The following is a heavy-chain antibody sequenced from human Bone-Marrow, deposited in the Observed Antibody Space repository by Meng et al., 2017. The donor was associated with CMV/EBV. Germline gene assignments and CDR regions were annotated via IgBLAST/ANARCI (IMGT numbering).Heavy chain of an antibody. D-gene: IGHD6-19*01. V-gene: IGHV4-39*01. J-gene: IGHJ4*02. CDR1: GGSISTGSYY. CDR3: AKTRRYSSGGLDS. Sequence: ETLSLTCTVSGGSISTGSYYWGWIRQPPGKGLEWIGSIYYSGKTYYNPSLKSRVTISVDTSKNQFSLKLSSVTAADTAVYYCAKTRRYSSGGLDSWGQGTLVAFSS. CDR2: IYYSGKT.